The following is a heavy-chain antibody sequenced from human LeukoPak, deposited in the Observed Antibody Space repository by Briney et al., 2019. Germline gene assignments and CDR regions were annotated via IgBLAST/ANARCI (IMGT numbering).Heavy chain of an antibody. CDR2: ISGFGSSP. Sequence: GGSLRLSCVASGFSFSNYAMSWVRLAPGKGLEWVSGISGFGSSPYYADSVKGRFTISRDNSKNTLYLQMNSLRAEDTAVYYCADLGTTYYYDHSTYWGRGTLVTVSS. J-gene: IGHJ4*02. CDR1: GFSFSNYA. V-gene: IGHV3-23*01. D-gene: IGHD3-22*01. CDR3: ADLGTTYYYDHSTY.